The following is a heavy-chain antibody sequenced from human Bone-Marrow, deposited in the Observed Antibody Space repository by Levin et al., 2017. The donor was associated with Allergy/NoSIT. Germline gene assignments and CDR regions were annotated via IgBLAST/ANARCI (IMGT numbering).Heavy chain of an antibody. CDR3: AKDGPDGGSYFDS. D-gene: IGHD3-16*01. Sequence: AGGSLRLSCAASGFTFSTYTMNWVRQAPGKGLEWVSSITGGGDSTNYAVSVKGRFTISRDNFKNMLHLQMYNLGAEDTAVYYCAKDGPDGGSYFDSWGQGTLVTVSS. J-gene: IGHJ4*02. CDR2: ITGGGDST. CDR1: GFTFSTYT. V-gene: IGHV3-23*01.